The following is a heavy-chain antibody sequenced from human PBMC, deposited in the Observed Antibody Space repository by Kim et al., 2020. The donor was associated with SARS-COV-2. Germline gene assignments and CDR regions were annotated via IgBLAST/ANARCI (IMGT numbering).Heavy chain of an antibody. V-gene: IGHV4-39*01. CDR2: IYYSGST. Sequence: SETLSLTCTVSGGSISSSSYYWGWIRQPPGKGLEWIGSIYYSGSTYYNPSLKSRVTISVDTSKNQFSLKLSSVTAADTAVYYCARRLQNDYWGQGTLVTVSS. CDR1: GGSISSSSYY. D-gene: IGHD4-4*01. CDR3: ARRLQNDY. J-gene: IGHJ4*02.